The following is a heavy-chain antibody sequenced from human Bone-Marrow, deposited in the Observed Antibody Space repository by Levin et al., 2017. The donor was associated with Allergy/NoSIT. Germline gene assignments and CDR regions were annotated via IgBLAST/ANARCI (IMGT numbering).Heavy chain of an antibody. D-gene: IGHD1-26*01. CDR1: GFTFSTYA. J-gene: IGHJ4*02. CDR2: VSDGGYYT. V-gene: IGHV3-23*01. Sequence: GGSLRLSCAASGFTFSTYAMNWVRQAPGQGLEWVSSVSDGGYYTFYADSVKGRFTISRDNSKNTVYLQMNSLRAEDTALYFCAKDDGAAYYSFDSWGQGTLVTVSS. CDR3: AKDDGAAYYSFDS.